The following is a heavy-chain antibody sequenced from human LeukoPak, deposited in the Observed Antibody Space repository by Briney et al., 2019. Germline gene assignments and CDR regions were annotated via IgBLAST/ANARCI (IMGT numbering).Heavy chain of an antibody. CDR2: IRYDGSNK. Sequence: GGSLRLSCAASGFTFSSYGMHWVRQAPGKGLEWVAFIRYDGSNKYYADSVKGRFTISRDNSKNTLSLQMNRLRPEDTAVYYCANEELSGFDYWGQGTLVTVSS. V-gene: IGHV3-30*02. J-gene: IGHJ4*02. CDR3: ANEELSGFDY. D-gene: IGHD3-16*02. CDR1: GFTFSSYG.